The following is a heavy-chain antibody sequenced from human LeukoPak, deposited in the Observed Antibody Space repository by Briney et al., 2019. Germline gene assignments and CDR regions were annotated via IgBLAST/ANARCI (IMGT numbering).Heavy chain of an antibody. CDR1: GFIVSSNY. D-gene: IGHD2-21*02. CDR3: ARTDETAPAEDFQH. V-gene: IGHV3-53*01. Sequence: GGSLRLSCAASGFIVSSNYMSWVRQAPGKGLEWVSVIYSGGSTYYSDSVKGRFTISRDNSKNTLYLQMKSLRAEDTAVYYCARTDETAPAEDFQHWGQGTLVTVSS. CDR2: IYSGGST. J-gene: IGHJ1*01.